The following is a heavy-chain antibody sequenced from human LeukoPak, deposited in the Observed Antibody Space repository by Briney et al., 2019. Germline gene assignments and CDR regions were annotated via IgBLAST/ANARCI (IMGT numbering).Heavy chain of an antibody. V-gene: IGHV3-23*01. CDR2: ISGSGGST. CDR1: GFAFSSFA. D-gene: IGHD1-26*01. Sequence: GRSLRLSCAASGFAFSSFAMSWVRQAPGKGLEWVASISGSGGSTYYADSVKGRFTISRDGSKNTLYVQMNSLRAEDTAVYYCAKGVGTNKGGYYFDYWGQGTPVTVSS. J-gene: IGHJ4*02. CDR3: AKGVGTNKGGYYFDY.